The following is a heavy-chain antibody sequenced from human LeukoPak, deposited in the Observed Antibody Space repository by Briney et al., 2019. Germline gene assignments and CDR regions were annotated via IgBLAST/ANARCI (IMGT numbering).Heavy chain of an antibody. CDR3: ARDGGRDSGSYYEDC. J-gene: IGHJ4*02. Sequence: SETLSLTCAVYGGSFSGYYWSWIRQPPGKGLEWIGEINHSGSTNYNPSLKSGVTMSVDTSKNQFSLKLSSVTAADTAVYYCARDGGRDSGSYYEDCWGQGTLVTVSS. CDR1: GGSFSGYY. V-gene: IGHV4-34*01. CDR2: INHSGST. D-gene: IGHD1-26*01.